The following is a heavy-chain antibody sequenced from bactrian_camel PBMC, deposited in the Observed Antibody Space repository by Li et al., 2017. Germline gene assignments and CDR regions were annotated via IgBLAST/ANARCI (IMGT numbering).Heavy chain of an antibody. J-gene: IGHJ4*01. Sequence: HVQLVESGGGSVQSGGSLRLSCAASGYTYRRACMGWRRQAPGKEREGVASFSSGSIISVRKTYGTSVLGRFTISIDNAKNTLYLQMNSLRADDSAMYYCAVGLFADFGLGLGTQVTVS. CDR2: FSSGSIISVRK. CDR1: GYTYRRAC. V-gene: IGHV3S1*01. D-gene: IGHD5*01.